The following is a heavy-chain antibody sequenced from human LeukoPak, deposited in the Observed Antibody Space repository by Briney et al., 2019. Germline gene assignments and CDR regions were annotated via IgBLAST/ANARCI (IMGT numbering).Heavy chain of an antibody. D-gene: IGHD3-22*01. CDR2: IYYSGST. CDR3: ARDVAEYYYDSSGPFDI. CDR1: GGSISSYY. V-gene: IGHV4-59*01. Sequence: PSETLSLTCTVSGGSISSYYWSWIRQPPGKGLEWIGYIYYSGSTNYNPSLKSRVTISVDTSKNQFSLKLSSVTAADTAIYYCARDVAEYYYDSSGPFDIWGQGTMVTVSS. J-gene: IGHJ3*02.